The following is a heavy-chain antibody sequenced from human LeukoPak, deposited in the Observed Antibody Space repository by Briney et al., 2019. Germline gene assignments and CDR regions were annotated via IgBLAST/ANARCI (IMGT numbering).Heavy chain of an antibody. Sequence: GGSLRLSCAASGFTFSSYSMNWVRQAPGKGLEWVSSISSSSSYIYYADSVKGRFTIFRDNAKNSLYLQMNSLRADDTGVYYCAGGFTMVRGVIREFDYWGQGTLVTVSS. J-gene: IGHJ4*02. CDR3: AGGFTMVRGVIREFDY. CDR1: GFTFSSYS. D-gene: IGHD3-10*01. V-gene: IGHV3-21*01. CDR2: ISSSSSYI.